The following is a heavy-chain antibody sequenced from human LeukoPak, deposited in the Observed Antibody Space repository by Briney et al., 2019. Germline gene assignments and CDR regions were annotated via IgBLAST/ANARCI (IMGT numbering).Heavy chain of an antibody. CDR1: GFIFTDYW. D-gene: IGHD5-12*01. Sequence: GGSLRLSCAASGFIFTDYWMYWVRQAPGRGLAWVANIKEDGSEKNYVDSVKGRFTISRDNAKNSLYLQMNSLRAEDTAVYYCARDISGYSGYDASFDYWGQGTLVTVSS. J-gene: IGHJ4*02. CDR3: ARDISGYSGYDASFDY. CDR2: IKEDGSEK. V-gene: IGHV3-7*03.